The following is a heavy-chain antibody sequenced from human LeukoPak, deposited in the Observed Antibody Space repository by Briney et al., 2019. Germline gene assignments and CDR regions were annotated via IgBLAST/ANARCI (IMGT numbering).Heavy chain of an antibody. CDR3: ARAKWAAARSDY. J-gene: IGHJ4*02. CDR1: GGSFSGYY. D-gene: IGHD2-2*01. V-gene: IGHV4-34*01. CDR2: INHSGST. Sequence: PSETLSLTCAVYGGSFSGYYWSWIRHPPGKGLEWIGEINHSGSTNYNPSLKSRVTISVDTSKNQFSLKLSSVTAADTAVYYCARAKWAAARSDYWGQGTLVTVSS.